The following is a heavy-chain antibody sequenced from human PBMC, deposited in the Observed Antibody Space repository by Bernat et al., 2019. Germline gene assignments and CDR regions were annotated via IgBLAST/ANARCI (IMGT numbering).Heavy chain of an antibody. CDR1: GFTLSDYW. CDR2: IKSDGSFT. CDR3: VRDREAGWIDP. Sequence: EVQLVESGGGLVQPGGSLRLSCAASGFTLSDYWMHWVRQLPGKGLVWVSLIKSDGSFTTYADAVKGRFTISRDNAKNLLYLQMNSLRAEDTAVYYCVRDREAGWIDPWGQGTLVTVSS. J-gene: IGHJ5*02. V-gene: IGHV3-74*03. D-gene: IGHD1-26*01.